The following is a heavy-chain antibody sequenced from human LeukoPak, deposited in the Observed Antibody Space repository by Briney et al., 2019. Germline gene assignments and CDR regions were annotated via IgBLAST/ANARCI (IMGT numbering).Heavy chain of an antibody. V-gene: IGHV3-64*01. CDR2: ISSSGGST. J-gene: IGHJ4*02. CDR3: ARDRGIYSGSYLFDY. Sequence: GGSLRLSCAASGFTLSSYAMHWVRQAPGKGLGYVSAISSSGGSTYYANSVKGRFSISRDNSKNTLYLQSGSLRAEDMAVYYCARDRGIYSGSYLFDYWGQETLVTVSS. D-gene: IGHD1-26*01. CDR1: GFTLSSYA.